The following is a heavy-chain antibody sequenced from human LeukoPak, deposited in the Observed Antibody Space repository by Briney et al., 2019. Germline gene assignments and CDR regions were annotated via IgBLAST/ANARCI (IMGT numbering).Heavy chain of an antibody. J-gene: IGHJ4*02. V-gene: IGHV4-34*01. CDR2: INHSGST. CDR1: GGSFSGYY. Sequence: SETLSLTCAVYGGSFSGYYWSWIRQPPGKGLEWIGEINHSGSTDYNPSLKSGVTISVDTSKNQFSLKLSSVTAADTATYYCARDAQTYYYDFWGQGTLVTVSS. CDR3: ARDAQTYYYDF.